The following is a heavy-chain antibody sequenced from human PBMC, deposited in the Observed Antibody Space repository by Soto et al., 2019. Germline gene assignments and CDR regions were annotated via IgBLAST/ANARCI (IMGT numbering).Heavy chain of an antibody. D-gene: IGHD6-19*01. J-gene: IGHJ5*02. CDR2: ISQSGFT. CDR3: ARGLFSSGWYSYFDP. CDR1: TESLRGYY. V-gene: IGHV4-34*01. Sequence: QVQLQQRGAGLLRPSETLSLTCAVSTESLRGYYWTWIRQSPGKGLEWIGEISQSGFTNYNPSLECRVTRSVDTSKSEFSLHLSSMTAADTSLYYCARGLFSSGWYSYFDPWGQGTPVTVSS.